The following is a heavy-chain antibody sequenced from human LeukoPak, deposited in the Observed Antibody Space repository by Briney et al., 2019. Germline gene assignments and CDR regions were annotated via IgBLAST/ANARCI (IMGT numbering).Heavy chain of an antibody. V-gene: IGHV3-23*01. J-gene: IGHJ4*02. D-gene: IGHD6-19*01. CDR2: ISGSGGST. CDR3: AKVRYSSGWSPRFDY. CDR1: GFTFSSYA. Sequence: GGSLRLSCAASGFTFSSYAMSWVRQAPGKGLEWVSAISGSGGSTYYADSVKGRFTISRDNSKNTLYLQMNSLRAEDTAVYYCAKVRYSSGWSPRFDYWGQGTLVTVSS.